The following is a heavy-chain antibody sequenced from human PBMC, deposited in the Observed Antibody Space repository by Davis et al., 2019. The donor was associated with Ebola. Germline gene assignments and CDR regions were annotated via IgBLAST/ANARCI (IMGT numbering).Heavy chain of an antibody. CDR3: AKAGGGWYYDY. CDR1: TCTCDSYA. D-gene: IGHD2-15*01. V-gene: IGHV3-23*01. J-gene: IGHJ4*02. Sequence: AGSLSLACAAATCTCDSYAMSWVRQAPGKGLEWVSGLSAGGGSPYYADSVKGRFTISRDNFKNTLDLQMNSLRPEDTAVYYCAKAGGGWYYDYWGQGTLVTVFS. CDR2: LSAGGGSP.